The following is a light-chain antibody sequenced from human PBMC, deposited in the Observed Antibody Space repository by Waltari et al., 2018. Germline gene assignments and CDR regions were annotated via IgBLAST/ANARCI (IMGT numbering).Light chain of an antibody. Sequence: ASRSVPCGVLPWYQHKPGQAPSLLIHGTSSRATGIPDRFAGSGSGTDFTLTINSLEPEDSAVYYCQQFGASPLYSFGPGTKLEIK. V-gene: IGKV3-20*01. CDR1: RSVPCGV. J-gene: IGKJ2*03. CDR3: QQFGASPLYS. CDR2: GTS.